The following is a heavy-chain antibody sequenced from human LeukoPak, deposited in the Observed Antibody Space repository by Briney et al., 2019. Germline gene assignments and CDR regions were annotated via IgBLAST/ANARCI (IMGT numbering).Heavy chain of an antibody. CDR1: GYTFTGYY. J-gene: IGHJ4*02. CDR2: IIPILGIA. Sequence: SVKVSCTASGYTFTGYYMHWVRQAPGQGLEWMGRIIPILGIANYAQKFQGRVTITADKSTSTAYMELSSLRSEDTAVYYCARVVGIAARSAFDYWGQGTLVTVSS. D-gene: IGHD6-6*01. V-gene: IGHV1-69*04. CDR3: ARVVGIAARSAFDY.